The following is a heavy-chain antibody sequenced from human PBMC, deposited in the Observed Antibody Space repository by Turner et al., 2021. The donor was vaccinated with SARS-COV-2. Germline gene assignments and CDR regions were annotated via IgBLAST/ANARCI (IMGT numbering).Heavy chain of an antibody. Sequence: EVQLLESGGGLVQPGGSLRLSCVASGFTFRNYAMSWVRQGPGKGLGWVLSITGGGDGIIHADSVGGRFTISRDNSKSTLHLQMNSLSAEDTAVYHCAKAGGIFADWSWLDAWGQGSTVTVSS. V-gene: IGHV3-23*01. CDR2: ITGGGDGI. J-gene: IGHJ6*02. CDR3: AKAGGIFADWSWLDA. CDR1: GFTFRNYA. D-gene: IGHD3-3*01.